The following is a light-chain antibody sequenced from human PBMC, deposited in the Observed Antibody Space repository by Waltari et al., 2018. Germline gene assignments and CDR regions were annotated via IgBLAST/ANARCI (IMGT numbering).Light chain of an antibody. Sequence: QSVLTQPPSVSGAPGQRVPISCTVSSSNIGAGYNVHWYQQLPGTAPKLLIYGNSNRPSGVPDRFSGSKSGTSASLAITGLQAEDEADYYCQSYDSSLSGSVFGGGTKLTVL. CDR3: QSYDSSLSGSV. CDR2: GNS. CDR1: SSNIGAGYN. V-gene: IGLV1-40*01. J-gene: IGLJ2*01.